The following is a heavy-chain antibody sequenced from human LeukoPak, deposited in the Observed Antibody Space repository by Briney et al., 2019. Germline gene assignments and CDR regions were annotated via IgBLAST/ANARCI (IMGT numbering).Heavy chain of an antibody. D-gene: IGHD3-10*01. J-gene: IGHJ6*02. CDR3: ARDHSYYFGSQTSTLDV. CDR2: IYHTGSI. Sequence: PSETLSLTCTISGASISTGGYYWSWIRQPPGEGLEWIGYIYHTGSIDYNASLKSRLTISLDTSKNRFSLKLNSVTAADTAVYYCARDHSYYFGSQTSTLDVWGQGTAVTVSS. CDR1: GASISTGGYY. V-gene: IGHV4-31*03.